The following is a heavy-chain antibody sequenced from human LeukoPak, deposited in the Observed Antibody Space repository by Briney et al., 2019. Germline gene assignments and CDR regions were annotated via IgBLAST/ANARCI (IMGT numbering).Heavy chain of an antibody. Sequence: ASVKVSCKVSGYTLTELSMHWVRQAPGKGLEWMGGIIPIFGTANYAQKFQGRVTITADESTSTAYMELSGLRSEDTAVYYCARDQRGYSSSVFPLGYWGQGTLVTVSS. V-gene: IGHV1-69*13. CDR1: GYTLTELS. D-gene: IGHD6-13*01. CDR3: ARDQRGYSSSVFPLGY. J-gene: IGHJ4*02. CDR2: IIPIFGTA.